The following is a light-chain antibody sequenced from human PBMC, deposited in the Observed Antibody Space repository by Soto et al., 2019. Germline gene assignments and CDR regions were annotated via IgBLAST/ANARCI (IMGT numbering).Light chain of an antibody. CDR2: INSDGSH. J-gene: IGLJ2*01. CDR1: SGHRRYA. V-gene: IGLV4-69*01. CDR3: QTWGTGIEGV. Sequence: QLVLTQSPSASASLGASVKLTCTLSSGHRRYAIAWHQQQPEKGPRYLMKINSDGSHNKGDGIPDRFSGSGSGAERYLTISSLQSEDEADYYCQTWGTGIEGVFRGGTKLTVL.